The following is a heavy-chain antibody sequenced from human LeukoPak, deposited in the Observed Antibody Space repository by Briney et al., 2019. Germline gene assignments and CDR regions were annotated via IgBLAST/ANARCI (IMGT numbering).Heavy chain of an antibody. CDR3: ARFGLVGATEAFDI. D-gene: IGHD1-26*01. V-gene: IGHV4-59*01. CDR2: IYYSGST. CDR1: GGSISSYY. J-gene: IGHJ3*02. Sequence: SETLSLTCTVSGGSISSYYWSWIRQPPGKGLEWIGYIYYSGSTNYNPSLKSRVTISVDTSENQFSLKLSSVTAADTAVYYCARFGLVGATEAFDIWGQGTMVTVSS.